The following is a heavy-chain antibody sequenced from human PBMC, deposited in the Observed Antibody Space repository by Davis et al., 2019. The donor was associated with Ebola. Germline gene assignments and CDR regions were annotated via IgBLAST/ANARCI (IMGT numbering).Heavy chain of an antibody. V-gene: IGHV3-9*01. CDR3: AKGVAGSPLGYGMDV. J-gene: IGHJ6*02. CDR1: GFTFDAYA. Sequence: PGGSLRLSCAVSGFTFDAYAMHWVRQAPGKGLEWVSGISWNSGSIGYADSVKGRFTISRDDAKNSLYLQMNSLRAEDTALYYCAKGVAGSPLGYGMDVWGQGTTVTVSS. D-gene: IGHD6-19*01. CDR2: ISWNSGSI.